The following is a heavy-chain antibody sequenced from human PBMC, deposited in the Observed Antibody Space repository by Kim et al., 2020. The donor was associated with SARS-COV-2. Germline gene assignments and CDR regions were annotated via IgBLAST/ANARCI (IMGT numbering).Heavy chain of an antibody. D-gene: IGHD2-21*02. CDR2: IKSKIYGGTT. J-gene: IGHJ6*01. Sequence: VGSLRLSCAASGFTFSNAWMSWVRQAPGKGLEWVGRIKSKIYGGTTDYAAPVKGRFTISRDDSKNTLYLQMNSLKTEDTAVYYFTTPVTDPYYYYYGMDV. CDR3: TTPVTDPYYYYYGMDV. V-gene: IGHV3-15*01. CDR1: GFTFSNAW.